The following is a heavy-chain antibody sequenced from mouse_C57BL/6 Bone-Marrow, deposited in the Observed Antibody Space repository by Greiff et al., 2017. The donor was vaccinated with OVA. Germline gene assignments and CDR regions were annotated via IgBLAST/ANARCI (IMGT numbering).Heavy chain of an antibody. Sequence: VQLQQPGAELVKPGASVKLSCKASGYTFTSYWMQWVKQRPGQGLEWIGEIDPSGSYTNYNQKFKGKATLTVDTSSSTAYMQLSSLTSEDSAVYYCARGDSNSFAYWGQGTLVTVSA. CDR1: GYTFTSYW. D-gene: IGHD2-5*01. CDR2: IDPSGSYT. J-gene: IGHJ3*01. V-gene: IGHV1-50*01. CDR3: ARGDSNSFAY.